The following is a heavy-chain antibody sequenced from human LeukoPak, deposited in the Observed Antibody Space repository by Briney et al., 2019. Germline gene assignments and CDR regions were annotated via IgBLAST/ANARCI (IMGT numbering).Heavy chain of an antibody. Sequence: VASVKVSCKASGYTFTGYYMHWVRQAPGQGPEWMGWINPNSGGTNYAQKFQGRVTMTRDTSISTAYMELSSLRSEDTAVYYCAREAHAGDYGVGTSDYWGQGTLVTVSS. J-gene: IGHJ4*02. CDR1: GYTFTGYY. D-gene: IGHD4-17*01. CDR2: INPNSGGT. CDR3: AREAHAGDYGVGTSDY. V-gene: IGHV1-2*02.